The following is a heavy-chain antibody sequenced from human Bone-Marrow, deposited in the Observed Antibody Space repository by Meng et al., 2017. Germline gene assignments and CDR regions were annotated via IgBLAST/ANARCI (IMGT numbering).Heavy chain of an antibody. Sequence: GESLKISCAASGFTFSSYSMNWVRQAPGKGLEWVSSIRSSSSYIYYADSVKGRFTISRDNAKNSLYLQMNSLRAEDTALYYCAKDIHEDYYDSSGYYLAFDYWGQGTLVTVSS. CDR3: AKDIHEDYYDSSGYYLAFDY. CDR1: GFTFSSYS. J-gene: IGHJ4*02. CDR2: IRSSSSYI. D-gene: IGHD3-22*01. V-gene: IGHV3-21*04.